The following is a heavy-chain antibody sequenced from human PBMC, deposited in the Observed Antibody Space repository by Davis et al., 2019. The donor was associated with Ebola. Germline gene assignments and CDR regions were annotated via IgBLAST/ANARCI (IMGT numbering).Heavy chain of an antibody. V-gene: IGHV3-11*01. Sequence: GGSLRLSCAASGFTFSDYYMSWIRQAPGKGLEWVSYISSSGSTIYYADSVKGRFTISRDNSKNTLYLQMNSLRAEDTAVYYCARVSPEKDAFDIWGQGTMVTVSS. J-gene: IGHJ3*02. CDR2: ISSSGSTI. D-gene: IGHD1-14*01. CDR1: GFTFSDYY. CDR3: ARVSPEKDAFDI.